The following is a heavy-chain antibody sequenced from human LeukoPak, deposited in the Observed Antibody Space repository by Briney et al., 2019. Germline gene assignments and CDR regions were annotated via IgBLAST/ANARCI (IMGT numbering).Heavy chain of an antibody. D-gene: IGHD1-1*01. CDR3: ARESSYKGPFDY. J-gene: IGHJ4*02. CDR1: GGSISRGGSY. Sequence: PSETLSLTCTVSGGSISRGGSYWSWIRQHPGKGLEWVGYIYYSGSTYYNPSLRSRVAISVDTSKNQFSPKVSSVTAADTAVYYCARESSYKGPFDYWGRGTLVTVSS. V-gene: IGHV4-31*03. CDR2: IYYSGST.